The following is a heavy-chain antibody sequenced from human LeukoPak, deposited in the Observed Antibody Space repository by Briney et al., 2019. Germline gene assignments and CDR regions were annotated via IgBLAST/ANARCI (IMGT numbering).Heavy chain of an antibody. Sequence: PSETLSLTCTVSGGSISSSSYYWGWIRQPPGKGLEWIGSIYYSGGTYYNPSLKSRVTISVDTSKNQFSLKLSSVTAADTAVFYCARVGIGYSSGWYRVLWGQGTLVTVSS. CDR1: GGSISSSSYY. V-gene: IGHV4-39*01. CDR3: ARVGIGYSSGWYRVL. CDR2: IYYSGGT. J-gene: IGHJ4*02. D-gene: IGHD6-19*01.